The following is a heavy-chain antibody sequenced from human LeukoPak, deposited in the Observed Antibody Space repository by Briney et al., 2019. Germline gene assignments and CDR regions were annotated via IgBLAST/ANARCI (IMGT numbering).Heavy chain of an antibody. Sequence: GRSLRLSCAAPGFTFSSYGMHWVRQAPGKGLEWVSAISGSGGSTYYADSVKGRFTISRDNAKNSLYLQMNSLRAEDTAVYYCARDYYFDYWGQGTLVTVSS. CDR1: GFTFSSYG. J-gene: IGHJ4*02. CDR2: ISGSGGST. CDR3: ARDYYFDY. V-gene: IGHV3-21*01.